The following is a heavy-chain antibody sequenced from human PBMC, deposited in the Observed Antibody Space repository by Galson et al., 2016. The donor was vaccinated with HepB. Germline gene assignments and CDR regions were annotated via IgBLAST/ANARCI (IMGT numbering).Heavy chain of an antibody. V-gene: IGHV4-61*03. CDR3: ARSKYPKSLNFDS. CDR1: GDSVSNADYY. Sequence: VSGDSVSNADYYWSWIRQPPGKGLEWVGYIFSTGNTTYNSSLKSRVTISLDASKSHFSLILDSVTAADSAVYYCARSKYPKSLNFDSWGQGTLVTVSS. J-gene: IGHJ4*02. D-gene: IGHD2-2*02. CDR2: IFSTGNT.